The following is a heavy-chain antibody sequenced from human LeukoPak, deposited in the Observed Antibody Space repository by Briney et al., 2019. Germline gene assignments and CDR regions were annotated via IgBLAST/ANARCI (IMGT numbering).Heavy chain of an antibody. J-gene: IGHJ4*02. Sequence: GGSLGLSCAASGFTFSDYYMSWIRQAPGKGLEWVSYISSSTSYTDYADSVKGRFTISRDNAKNSLYLQMNTLRAEDTAVYYCARDSNDYGDNGSFDYWGQGTLVTVSS. D-gene: IGHD4-17*01. V-gene: IGHV3-11*06. CDR1: GFTFSDYY. CDR3: ARDSNDYGDNGSFDY. CDR2: ISSSTSYT.